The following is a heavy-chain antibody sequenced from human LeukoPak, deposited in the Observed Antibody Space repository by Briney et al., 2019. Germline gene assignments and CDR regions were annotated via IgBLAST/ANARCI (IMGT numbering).Heavy chain of an antibody. J-gene: IGHJ4*02. CDR3: AGDFGANRDFDY. Sequence: GGSLRLSCAASGFTVSSNYVSWVRQAPGKGLEWVSVIYSGGSTYYADSVKGRFGISRDNSNNTLYLQMNSLRAEDTDVYYCAGDFGANRDFDYWGQGTLVTVSS. V-gene: IGHV3-53*01. D-gene: IGHD4/OR15-4a*01. CDR1: GFTVSSNY. CDR2: IYSGGST.